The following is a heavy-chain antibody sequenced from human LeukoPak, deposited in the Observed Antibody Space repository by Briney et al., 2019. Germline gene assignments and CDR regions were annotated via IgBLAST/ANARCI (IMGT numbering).Heavy chain of an antibody. CDR2: INPNSGGT. Sequence: ASVKVSCKASGYTFTGYYMHWVRQAPGQGLEWMGWINPNSGGTNYAQKFQVRVTMTRDMSTSTVYMELSSLRSEDTAVYYCARDNDLDYWGQGTLVTVSS. D-gene: IGHD2-8*01. CDR3: ARDNDLDY. V-gene: IGHV1-2*02. J-gene: IGHJ4*02. CDR1: GYTFTGYY.